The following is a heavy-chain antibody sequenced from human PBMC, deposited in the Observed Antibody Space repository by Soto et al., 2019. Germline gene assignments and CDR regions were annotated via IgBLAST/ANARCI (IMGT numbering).Heavy chain of an antibody. CDR3: AAGSGRHWEYYFDY. J-gene: IGHJ4*02. CDR2: INAGNGNT. D-gene: IGHD3-10*01. Sequence: ASVKVSCKASGYTFTSYAMNWVRQAPGQRLEWMGWINAGNGNTKYSQKFQGRVTITRDTSASTAYMELSSLRSEDTAVYYCAAGSGRHWEYYFDYWGQGTLVTVSS. CDR1: GYTFTSYA. V-gene: IGHV1-3*01.